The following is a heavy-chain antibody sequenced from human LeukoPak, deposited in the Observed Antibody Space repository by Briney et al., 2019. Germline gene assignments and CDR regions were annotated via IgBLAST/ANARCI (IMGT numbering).Heavy chain of an antibody. CDR1: GYPFSAHF. Sequence: ASVKVSCKASGYPFSAHFLNWVRQAPGQGLEWMGNIDTTAGNPRYAQDFTGRFVFSLDTSVSTAYLQITSLKADDTAAYYCVRGTPTPGMDYWGQGTQVTVSS. D-gene: IGHD3-10*01. V-gene: IGHV7-4-1*02. CDR3: VRGTPTPGMDY. CDR2: IDTTAGNP. J-gene: IGHJ4*02.